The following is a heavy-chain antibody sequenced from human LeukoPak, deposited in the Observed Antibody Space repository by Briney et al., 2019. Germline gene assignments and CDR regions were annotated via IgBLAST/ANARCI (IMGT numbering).Heavy chain of an antibody. Sequence: GGSLRLSCETSGFIFSNCWMTWVRQAPGKGLEWVANIKTDASEKYYADSVKGRFTISRDNSKNTLYLQMNSLRAEDTAVYYCAGSSPFYGMDVWGQGTTVTVSS. CDR3: AGSSPFYGMDV. CDR1: GFIFSNCW. CDR2: IKTDASEK. J-gene: IGHJ6*02. V-gene: IGHV3-7*03.